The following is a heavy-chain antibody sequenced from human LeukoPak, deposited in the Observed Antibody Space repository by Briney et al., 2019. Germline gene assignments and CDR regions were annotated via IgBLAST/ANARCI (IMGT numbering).Heavy chain of an antibody. Sequence: SETLSLTCTVSGGSISSYYWSWIRQPPGKGLEWIGYIYYSGSTNYNPSLKSRVTISVDTSKNQFSLKLSSVTAADTAVYYCARQVEQLGLYYFDYWGQGTLVTVSS. V-gene: IGHV4-59*08. D-gene: IGHD6-13*01. CDR2: IYYSGST. CDR1: GGSISSYY. J-gene: IGHJ4*02. CDR3: ARQVEQLGLYYFDY.